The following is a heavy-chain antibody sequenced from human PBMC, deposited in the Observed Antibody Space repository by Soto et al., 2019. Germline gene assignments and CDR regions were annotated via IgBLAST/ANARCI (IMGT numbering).Heavy chain of an antibody. Sequence: PGGSLRLSCAASGFTFSSYGMHWVRQAPGKGLEWVAVISYDGSNKYYADSVKGRFTISRDNSKNTLYLQMNSLRAEDTAVYYCANGVLPKYYYDSSGYNRSQIDYWGQGTLVTVSS. CDR2: ISYDGSNK. CDR3: ANGVLPKYYYDSSGYNRSQIDY. J-gene: IGHJ4*02. D-gene: IGHD3-22*01. CDR1: GFTFSSYG. V-gene: IGHV3-30*18.